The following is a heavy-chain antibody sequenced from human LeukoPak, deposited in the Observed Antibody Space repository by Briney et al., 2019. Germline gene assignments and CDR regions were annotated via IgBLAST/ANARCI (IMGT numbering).Heavy chain of an antibody. CDR3: AQGFGSSSWYKGWFDP. CDR1: GGTFSSYA. V-gene: IGHV1-69*13. CDR2: IIPIFGTA. J-gene: IGHJ5*02. Sequence: SVKVSCKASGGTFSSYAISWVRQAPGQGLEWMGGIIPIFGTANYAQKFQGRVTITADESTSTAYMELSSLRSEDTAVYYCAQGFGSSSWYKGWFDPWGQGTLVTVSS. D-gene: IGHD6-13*01.